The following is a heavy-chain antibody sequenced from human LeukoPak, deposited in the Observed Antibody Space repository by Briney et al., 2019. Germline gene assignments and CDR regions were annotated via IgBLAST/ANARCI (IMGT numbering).Heavy chain of an antibody. CDR3: ARQGPLWYYYYYMDV. D-gene: IGHD2-15*01. V-gene: IGHV4-34*01. Sequence: PSETLSLTCAVYGGSFSGYYWSWIRQPPGKGLEWIGEINHSGSTNYNPSLKSRVTISVDTSKNQFSLKLSSVTAADTAVYYCARQGPLWYYYYYMDVWGKGTTVTVSS. CDR2: INHSGST. CDR1: GGSFSGYY. J-gene: IGHJ6*03.